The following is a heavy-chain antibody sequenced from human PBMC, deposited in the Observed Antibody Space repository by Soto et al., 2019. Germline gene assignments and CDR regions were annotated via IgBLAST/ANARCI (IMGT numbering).Heavy chain of an antibody. CDR1: GGSISSGGYY. J-gene: IGHJ6*02. CDR3: ARDKSGFLEDWAPDHYGMDV. V-gene: IGHV4-31*03. CDR2: IYYSGST. D-gene: IGHD3-3*01. Sequence: QVQLQESGPGLVKPSQTLSLTCTVSGGSISSGGYYWSWIRQHPGKGLEWIGYIYYSGSTYYNPSLKSRVTISVDTSKNQVSLKLSSVTAADTAVYYCARDKSGFLEDWAPDHYGMDVWDQGTTVTVSS.